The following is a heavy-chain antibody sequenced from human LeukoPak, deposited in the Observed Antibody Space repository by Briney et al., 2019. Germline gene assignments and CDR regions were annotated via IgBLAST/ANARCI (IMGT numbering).Heavy chain of an antibody. CDR2: IYTSGST. CDR3: ARDVGGNGDFWRGYSGTLDV. D-gene: IGHD3-3*01. CDR1: GGSISSGNYF. J-gene: IGHJ6*04. Sequence: PSQTLSLTCTVSGGSISSGNYFWSWIRQPAGKGLEWIGRIYTSGSTKYTPSLKSRVTISIDTSKNQFSLNLSSVTAADTAVYYCARDVGGNGDFWRGYSGTLDVWGKGTTVTVSS. V-gene: IGHV4-61*02.